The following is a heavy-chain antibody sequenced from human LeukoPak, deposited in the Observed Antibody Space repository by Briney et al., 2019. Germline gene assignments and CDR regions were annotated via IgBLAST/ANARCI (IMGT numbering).Heavy chain of an antibody. CDR1: GFTFSHYW. Sequence: GGSLRLSCAASGFTFSHYWVQGLRQAPAKGLVCVSRIESDGGRTDYADSLKGRFTISRDNAKNTLYLEMNSLRAEDTAVYYCARVGHCGSTACFIDYWGQGTLVTVSS. D-gene: IGHD2-15*01. CDR2: IESDGGRT. CDR3: ARVGHCGSTACFIDY. V-gene: IGHV3-74*01. J-gene: IGHJ4*02.